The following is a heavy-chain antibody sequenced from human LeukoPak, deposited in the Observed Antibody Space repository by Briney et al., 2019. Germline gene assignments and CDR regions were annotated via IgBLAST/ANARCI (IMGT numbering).Heavy chain of an antibody. D-gene: IGHD4-11*01. Sequence: GGSLRLSCAASGFTFSTYSMNWVRQAPGKGLEWVSYISSSSSTIYYADSVKGRFTISRDNAKNSLYLQMNSLRAEDTAVYYCTRDGTTLTPEEFDYWGQGTLVTVSS. J-gene: IGHJ4*02. CDR3: TRDGTTLTPEEFDY. CDR2: ISSSSSTI. V-gene: IGHV3-48*04. CDR1: GFTFSTYS.